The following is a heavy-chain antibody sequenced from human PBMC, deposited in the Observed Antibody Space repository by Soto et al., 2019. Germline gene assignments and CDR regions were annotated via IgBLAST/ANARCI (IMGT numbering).Heavy chain of an antibody. CDR3: AKPFCLGFVNS. CDR2: ISGSGGST. D-gene: IGHD3-9*01. V-gene: IGHV3-23*01. Sequence: GGSLRLSCAASGFTFSSYAMSWVRQAPGKGLEWVSSISGSGGSTYYADSVKGRFTISRDNSKNTLYLQMNSLRAEDTAVYYCAKPFCLGFVNSWGQGTLVTVSS. CDR1: GFTFSSYA. J-gene: IGHJ4*02.